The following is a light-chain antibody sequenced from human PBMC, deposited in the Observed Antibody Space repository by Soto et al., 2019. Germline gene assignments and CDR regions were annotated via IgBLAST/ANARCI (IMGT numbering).Light chain of an antibody. CDR1: QGISGY. CDR2: AAS. V-gene: IGKV1-9*01. J-gene: IGKJ2*01. CDR3: QQLNSYPHT. Sequence: DIPLTQSPSFLSASVGDRVTITCRASQGISGYLAWYQQKPGKAPNLLIYAASTLQSGVPSRFSGSGSGTEFTLTISNLQPEDFATYYCQQLNSYPHTFGKGTKLETK.